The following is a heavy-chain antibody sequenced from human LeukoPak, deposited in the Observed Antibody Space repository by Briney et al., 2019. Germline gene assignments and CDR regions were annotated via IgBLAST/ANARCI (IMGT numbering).Heavy chain of an antibody. D-gene: IGHD6-6*01. Sequence: EASVKVSCKASGYTFTSYYMHWVRQAPGQGLEWMGIINPSGGSTSYAQKFQGRVTMTRDMSTSTVYMELSSLRSEDTAVYYCARGPSEYSSSSDTFDVWGQGTMVTVSS. CDR3: ARGPSEYSSSSDTFDV. V-gene: IGHV1-46*01. CDR1: GYTFTSYY. J-gene: IGHJ3*01. CDR2: INPSGGST.